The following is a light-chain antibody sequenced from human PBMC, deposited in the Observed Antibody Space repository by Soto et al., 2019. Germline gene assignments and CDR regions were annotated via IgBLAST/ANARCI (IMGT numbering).Light chain of an antibody. CDR2: GAS. J-gene: IGKJ1*01. V-gene: IGKV3-20*01. CDR1: QSVSSSY. Sequence: ELVLTQSPGTLSLSPGERATLSCRASQSVSSSYLAWYQQKPGQPPRLLIYGASSRATSNTDRFKGSGSVTDFNLANSRLEPEDVAEYYCEAYGSSPLTFGQGTKVAIK. CDR3: EAYGSSPLT.